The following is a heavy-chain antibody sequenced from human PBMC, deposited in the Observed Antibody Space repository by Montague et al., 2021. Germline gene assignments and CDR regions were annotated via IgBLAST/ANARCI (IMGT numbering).Heavy chain of an antibody. J-gene: IGHJ6*02. CDR1: GFTFSSYA. CDR3: AREDYFDSVNYYYYGMDV. CDR2: ITSTSRTI. D-gene: IGHD3-10*01. V-gene: IGHV3-48*02. Sequence: SLRLSCAASGFTFSSYAMNCVRQARGMGLEWVSYITSTSRTIYYADSVKGRFTISRDNAKNSLYLQMNSLRDDDTAVYYCAREDYFDSVNYYYYGMDVWGQVTTVTVSS.